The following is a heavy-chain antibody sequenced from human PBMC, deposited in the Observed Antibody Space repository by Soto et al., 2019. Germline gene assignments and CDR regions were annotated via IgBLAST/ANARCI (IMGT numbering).Heavy chain of an antibody. D-gene: IGHD6-25*01. V-gene: IGHV3-11*01. CDR1: GFRFNDYY. CDR2: ISSGSSTI. Sequence: GGSLRLSCAAAGFRFNDYYMTWIRQAPGKGLEWVSYISSGSSTIYYAHSVKGRFTISRDNAKNSLYLQMNSLRAEDTAVYYCATSSGALAASFPYYFDYWGQGTLVTVSS. CDR3: ATSSGALAASFPYYFDY. J-gene: IGHJ4*02.